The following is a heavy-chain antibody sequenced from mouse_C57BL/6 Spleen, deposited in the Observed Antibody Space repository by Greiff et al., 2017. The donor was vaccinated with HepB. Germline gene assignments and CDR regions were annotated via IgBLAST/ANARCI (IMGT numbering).Heavy chain of an antibody. CDR3: ARSIYYDYSDYAMDY. D-gene: IGHD2-4*01. CDR2: IFPGSGST. J-gene: IGHJ4*01. CDR1: GYTFTDYY. Sequence: VKLQESGPELVKPGASVKISCKASGYTFTDYYINWVKQRPGQGLEWIGWIFPGSGSTYYNEKFKGKATPTVDKPSSTAYMLLSSLTSEDSAVYFCARSIYYDYSDYAMDYWGQVTSVTVSS. V-gene: IGHV1-75*01.